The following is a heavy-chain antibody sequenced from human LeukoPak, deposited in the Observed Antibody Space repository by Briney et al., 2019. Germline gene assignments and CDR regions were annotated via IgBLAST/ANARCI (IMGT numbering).Heavy chain of an antibody. CDR2: VGGGGQRT. Sequence: PGRSLRLSCAASGFTFHEHAMHWVRQAPGMGLEWVSGVGGGGQRTHYADSVKGRFTISRDNSKNTLYLQMNSLRAEDTAVYYCAKDRGYYVDTGTINFWGQGTLVTVSS. V-gene: IGHV3-23*01. D-gene: IGHD2-15*01. CDR1: GFTFHEHA. J-gene: IGHJ4*02. CDR3: AKDRGYYVDTGTINF.